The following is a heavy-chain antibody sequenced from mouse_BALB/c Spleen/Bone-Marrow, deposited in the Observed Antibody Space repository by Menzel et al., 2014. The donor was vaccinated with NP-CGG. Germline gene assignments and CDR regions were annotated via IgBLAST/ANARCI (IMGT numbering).Heavy chain of an antibody. Sequence: QVQLKDSGPELVKPGASVKMSCKASGYTFTDYVISWVKQRTGQGLEWIGEIYPGSGSTYYNEKFKGKATLTADKSSNTAYMQLSSLTSEDSAVYFCADGNYGMDYWGQGTSVTVSS. D-gene: IGHD2-1*01. CDR1: GYTFTDYV. CDR3: ADGNYGMDY. CDR2: IYPGSGST. V-gene: IGHV1-77*01. J-gene: IGHJ4*01.